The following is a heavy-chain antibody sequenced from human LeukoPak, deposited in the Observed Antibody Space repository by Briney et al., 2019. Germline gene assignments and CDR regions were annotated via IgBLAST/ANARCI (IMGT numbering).Heavy chain of an antibody. Sequence: GRSLRLSCAASGFTFSSYCMHWVRQAPGKGLEWEAVISYDGSNKYYADSVKGRFTTSRDNSKNTLYLQMNSLRAEDTAVYYCAKPYYYDSSGYDWFDPWGQGTLVTVSS. D-gene: IGHD3-22*01. CDR2: ISYDGSNK. V-gene: IGHV3-30*18. J-gene: IGHJ5*02. CDR1: GFTFSSYC. CDR3: AKPYYYDSSGYDWFDP.